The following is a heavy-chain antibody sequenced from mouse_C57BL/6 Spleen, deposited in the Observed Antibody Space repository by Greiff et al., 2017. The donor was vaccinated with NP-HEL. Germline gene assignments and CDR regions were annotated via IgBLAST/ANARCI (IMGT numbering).Heavy chain of an antibody. CDR1: GFSLTSYG. Sequence: VKLQESGPGLVQPSQCLSITCTVSGFSLTSYGVHWVRQSPGKGLEWLGVIWSGGSTDYNAAFISRLSISKDNSKSQVFFKMNSLQADDTAIYYCARNSRSMVTPFAYWGQGTLVTVSA. V-gene: IGHV2-2*01. J-gene: IGHJ3*01. D-gene: IGHD2-2*01. CDR3: ARNSRSMVTPFAY. CDR2: IWSGGST.